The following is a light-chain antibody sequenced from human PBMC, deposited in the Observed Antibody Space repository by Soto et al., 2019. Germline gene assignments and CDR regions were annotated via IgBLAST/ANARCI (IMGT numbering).Light chain of an antibody. CDR2: AVS. CDR3: ISYTDRQSYL. J-gene: IGLJ1*01. Sequence: QSALTQSASVSGSPGQSITISCSGTSSDIGSYNHVAWYQQFPGKGPKLMIYAVSDRPSGVSDRFSGSKSGITASPTISGLQTEDEADYYCISYTDRQSYLFGTGTKVTVL. V-gene: IGLV2-14*03. CDR1: SSDIGSYNH.